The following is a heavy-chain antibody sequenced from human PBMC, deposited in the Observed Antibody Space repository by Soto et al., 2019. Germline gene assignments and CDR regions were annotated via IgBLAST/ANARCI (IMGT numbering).Heavy chain of an antibody. CDR1: GGSFSGYY. V-gene: IGHV4-34*01. CDR2: INHSGST. J-gene: IGHJ4*02. CDR3: ARARIGSSRSNYFDY. D-gene: IGHD6-6*01. Sequence: QVQLQQWGAGLLKPSETLSLTCAVYGGSFSGYYWSWIRQPPGKGLEWIGEINHSGSTNYNPSLKSRVTISVDTSKNQFSLKLSSVTAAETAVYYCARARIGSSRSNYFDYWGQGTLVTVSS.